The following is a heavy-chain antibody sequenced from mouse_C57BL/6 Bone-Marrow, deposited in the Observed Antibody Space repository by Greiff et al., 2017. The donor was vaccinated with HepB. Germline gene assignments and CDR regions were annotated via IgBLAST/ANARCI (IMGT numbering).Heavy chain of an antibody. Sequence: EVQLVESGGGLVQPGGSLSLSCAASGFTFTDYYMSWVRQPPGKALEWLGFIRNKANGYTTEYSASVKGRFTISRDNSQSILYLQMNALRAEDSATYYCARPGGGGSSYWYFDVWGTGTTVTVSS. D-gene: IGHD1-1*01. CDR2: IRNKANGYTT. J-gene: IGHJ1*03. CDR1: GFTFTDYY. V-gene: IGHV7-3*01. CDR3: ARPGGGGSSYWYFDV.